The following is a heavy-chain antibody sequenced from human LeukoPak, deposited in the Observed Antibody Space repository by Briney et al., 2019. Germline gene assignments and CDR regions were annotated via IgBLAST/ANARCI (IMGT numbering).Heavy chain of an antibody. J-gene: IGHJ6*03. CDR3: ARDAAALFSSYYYYYMDV. CDR2: ISSSSSTI. D-gene: IGHD6-13*01. CDR1: GFTFSSYS. V-gene: IGHV3-48*01. Sequence: PGGSLRLSCAASGFTFSSYSMNWVRQAPGKGLEWVSYISSSSSTIYYADSVKGRFTISRDNAKNSLYLQMNSLRAEDTAVYYCARDAAALFSSYYYYYMDVWGKGTTVTVSS.